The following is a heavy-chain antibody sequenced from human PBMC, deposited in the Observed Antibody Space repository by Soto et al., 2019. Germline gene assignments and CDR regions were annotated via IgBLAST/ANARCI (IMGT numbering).Heavy chain of an antibody. Sequence: QVQMVESGGGLVQPGRSLRLTCTASGFNFNRFAIHWVRQAPGKGLEWVAVISYDGNNEYVAVPLRDRFAISRDNSQNTVFLQIDYVRVEDTARYYCARDPSTPYCSGPEDHWGQGSLVIVSS. CDR1: GFNFNRFA. J-gene: IGHJ4*02. D-gene: IGHD2-15*01. V-gene: IGHV3-30*09. CDR3: ARDPSTPYCSGPEDH. CDR2: ISYDGNNE.